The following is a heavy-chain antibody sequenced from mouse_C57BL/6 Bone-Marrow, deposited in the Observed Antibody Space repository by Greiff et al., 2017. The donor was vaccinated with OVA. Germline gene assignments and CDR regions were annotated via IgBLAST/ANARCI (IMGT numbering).Heavy chain of an antibody. CDR3: ARLGDYDRDY. J-gene: IGHJ2*01. CDR2: IDPSDSET. Sequence: QVQLQQPGAELVRPGSSVKPSCKASGYTFTSYWMHWVKQRPIQGLEWIGNIDPSDSETHYNQKFKDKATLTVDKSSSTAYMQLSSLTSEDSAVYYCARLGDYDRDYWGQGTTLTVSS. D-gene: IGHD2-4*01. CDR1: GYTFTSYW. V-gene: IGHV1-52*01.